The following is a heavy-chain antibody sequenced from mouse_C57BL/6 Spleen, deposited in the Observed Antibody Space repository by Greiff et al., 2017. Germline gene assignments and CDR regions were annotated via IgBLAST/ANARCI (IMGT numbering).Heavy chain of an antibody. V-gene: IGHV1-66*01. Sequence: VQLQQSGPELVKPGASVKISCKASGYSFTSYYIHWVKQRPGQGLEWIGWIYPGSGNTKYNEKFKGKATLTADTSSSTAYMQLSSLTSEDSAVYYCARGGYDYDGDWYFDVWGTGTTVTVSS. CDR2: IYPGSGNT. J-gene: IGHJ1*03. CDR3: ARGGYDYDGDWYFDV. CDR1: GYSFTSYY. D-gene: IGHD2-4*01.